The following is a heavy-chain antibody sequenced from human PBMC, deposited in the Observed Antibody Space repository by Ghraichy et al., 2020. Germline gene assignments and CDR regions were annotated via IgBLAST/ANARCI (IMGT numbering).Heavy chain of an antibody. Sequence: GGSLRLSCATSGFTFSPYGMHWVRQALGKWLELVADIWNDGSKKYYADSVKGRFTISSDSSKNTVYLQMNNLRAEDTAVYYCARDIWDCSDGFCYRVLDDWGQGTLVSVSS. V-gene: IGHV3-33*01. CDR2: IWNDGSKK. J-gene: IGHJ4*02. CDR1: GFTFSPYG. CDR3: ARDIWDCSDGFCYRVLDD. D-gene: IGHD2-15*01.